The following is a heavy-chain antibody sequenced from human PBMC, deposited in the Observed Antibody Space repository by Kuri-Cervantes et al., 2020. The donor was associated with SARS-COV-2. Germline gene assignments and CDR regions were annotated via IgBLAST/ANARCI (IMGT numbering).Heavy chain of an antibody. CDR3: ARGSSSGWSQLEY. D-gene: IGHD6-19*01. CDR1: GFTFSTYA. CDR2: ISYDGSNK. J-gene: IGHJ4*02. V-gene: IGHV3-30*04. Sequence: GESLKISCAASGFTFSTYAMHWVRQAPGRGLEWVAVISYDGSNKYYADSVKGRFTISRDNSKNTLYLQMNSLRAEDTAVYYCARGSSSGWSQLEYWGQGTLVTVSS.